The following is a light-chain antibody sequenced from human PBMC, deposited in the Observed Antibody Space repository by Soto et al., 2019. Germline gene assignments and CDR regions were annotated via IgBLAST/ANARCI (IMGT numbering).Light chain of an antibody. CDR1: QSLLHGDGKTY. J-gene: IGKJ2*03. Sequence: DIVMTQTPLALSVTPGQPASISCKASQSLLHGDGKTYVSWYRQKPGQPPQLLIYEVSNRFSGVPDRVSGGGSGTDFTLTISRVEAEDVGIWYCMPSAQLLLYSFGQVARLEIK. V-gene: IGKV2D-29*01. CDR2: EVS. CDR3: MPSAQLLLYS.